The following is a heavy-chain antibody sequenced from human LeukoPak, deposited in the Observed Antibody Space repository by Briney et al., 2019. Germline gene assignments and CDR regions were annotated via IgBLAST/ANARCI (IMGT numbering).Heavy chain of an antibody. CDR2: IKQDGSEK. V-gene: IGHV3-7*01. CDR1: GFTFSTYQ. J-gene: IGHJ6*03. Sequence: SGGSLRLSCAASGFTFSTYQMSWVGQAPGKGLEWVANIKQDGSEKHYVDSVKGRFTISRDNAKNSLYLQMSSLRAEDTAVYYCTRVEETATTAAIIRKYSCYYYMDVWGKGNTVTVSS. D-gene: IGHD4-11*01. CDR3: TRVEETATTAAIIRKYSCYYYMDV.